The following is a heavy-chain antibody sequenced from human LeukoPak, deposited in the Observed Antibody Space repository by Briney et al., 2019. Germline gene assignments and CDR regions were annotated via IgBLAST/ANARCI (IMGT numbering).Heavy chain of an antibody. CDR1: GFSFSSYW. D-gene: IGHD7-27*01. Sequence: GGSLRLSCAASGFSFSSYWMHWVRQAPGKGPVWVSLISNDESTIIYADAVKGRFTISRDNAKNTLHLQMSSLRAEDTAVYYCARDVGTWGQGTLVTVSS. V-gene: IGHV3-74*01. J-gene: IGHJ5*02. CDR3: ARDVGT. CDR2: ISNDESTI.